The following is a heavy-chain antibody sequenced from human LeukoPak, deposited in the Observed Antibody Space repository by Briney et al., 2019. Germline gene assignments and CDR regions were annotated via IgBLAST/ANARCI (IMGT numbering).Heavy chain of an antibody. CDR3: ARARSSGSHRVVNAFDV. V-gene: IGHV3-21*01. CDR2: ISITSDYI. Sequence: GGSLRLSCAVSGFTFSSYTMHWVRQAPGKGLEWVSSISITSDYIYYPDSMKGRFTISRDNAKNSLYLQMNSLRAEDTAVYYCARARSSGSHRVVNAFDVWGQGTMVTVSS. CDR1: GFTFSSYT. D-gene: IGHD1-26*01. J-gene: IGHJ3*01.